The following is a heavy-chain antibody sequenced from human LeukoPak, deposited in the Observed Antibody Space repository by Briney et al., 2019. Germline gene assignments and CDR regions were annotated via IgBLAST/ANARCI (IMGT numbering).Heavy chain of an antibody. CDR1: GYTFTAYH. D-gene: IGHD3-16*01. CDR2: INPSGGSA. J-gene: IGHJ4*02. Sequence: ASVKVSCKASGYTFTAYHMHWVRQAPGQGLEWMGIINPSGGSASYAQKFQGRVTMTRDTSTSTVYMELSSLRSEDTAVYYCAREGGRSNRHFDYWGQGTLVTVSS. V-gene: IGHV1-46*01. CDR3: AREGGRSNRHFDY.